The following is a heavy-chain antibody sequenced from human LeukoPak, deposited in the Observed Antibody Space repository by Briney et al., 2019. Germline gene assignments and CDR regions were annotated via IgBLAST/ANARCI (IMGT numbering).Heavy chain of an antibody. J-gene: IGHJ3*02. D-gene: IGHD6-19*01. CDR2: IYYSGST. CDR1: GGSINTYY. CDR3: AGPYSSGWLDAFDI. Sequence: SETLSLTCTVSGGSINTYYWSWIRQPPGKGLEWIGYIYYSGSTNYNPSLKSRVTLSMDTSKNQFSLKLSSVTAADTAVYYCAGPYSSGWLDAFDIWGQGTMVTVSS. V-gene: IGHV4-59*08.